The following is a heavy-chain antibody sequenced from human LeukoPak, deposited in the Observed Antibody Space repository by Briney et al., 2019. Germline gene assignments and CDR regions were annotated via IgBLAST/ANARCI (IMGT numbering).Heavy chain of an antibody. J-gene: IGHJ4*02. D-gene: IGHD3-22*01. CDR1: GFTFDDYG. V-gene: IGHV3-20*04. CDR3: ARELFGYYYDSSGYAD. Sequence: GGSLRLSCAASGFTFDDYGMSWVRQAPGKGLEWVSGINWNGGSTGYADSVKGRFTISRDNAKNSLYLQMNSLRAEDTALYYCARELFGYYYDSSGYADWGQGALVTVSS. CDR2: INWNGGST.